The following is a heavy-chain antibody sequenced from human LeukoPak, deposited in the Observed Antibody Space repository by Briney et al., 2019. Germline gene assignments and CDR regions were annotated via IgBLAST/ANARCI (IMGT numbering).Heavy chain of an antibody. CDR2: IYSGGST. Sequence: PGGSLRLSCAASGFTVNSNYMSWVRQAPGKGLEWVSVIYSGGSTYYADSVKGRFTISRDNSKNTVYLQMSSLRAEDTALYYCAKEDYDFWTGNYGGSKSFDYWGQGTLVTVSS. V-gene: IGHV3-53*01. J-gene: IGHJ4*02. CDR3: AKEDYDFWTGNYGGSKSFDY. D-gene: IGHD3-3*01. CDR1: GFTVNSNY.